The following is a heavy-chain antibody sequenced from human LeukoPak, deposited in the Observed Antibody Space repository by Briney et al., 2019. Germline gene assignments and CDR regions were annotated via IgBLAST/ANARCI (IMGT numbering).Heavy chain of an antibody. CDR3: AKEGVRDSSSWYDAFDI. V-gene: IGHV3-23*01. CDR2: ISGSGGSK. CDR1: GFTFSSYA. Sequence: PGGSLRLSCAASGFTFSSYAMSWVRQAPGKGLEWVSAISGSGGSKYYADSVKGRFTISRDNSKNTLYLQMNSLRAEDTAVYYCAKEGVRDSSSWYDAFDIWGQGTMVTVSS. J-gene: IGHJ3*02. D-gene: IGHD6-13*01.